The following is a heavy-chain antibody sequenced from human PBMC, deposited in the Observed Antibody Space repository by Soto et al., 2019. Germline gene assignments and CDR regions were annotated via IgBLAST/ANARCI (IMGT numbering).Heavy chain of an antibody. V-gene: IGHV1-18*01. CDR3: ARVRLRYFEPTVSADSFDI. D-gene: IGHD3-9*01. CDR1: GYTFTSYG. CDR2: ISAYNGNK. Sequence: QVQLVQSGAEVKKPGASVKVSCKASGYTFTSYGISWVRQAPGQGLEWMGWISAYNGNKNYAQKLQGRVTMTTETSTSTAYMELRRLRSDDTAVYYCARVRLRYFEPTVSADSFDIWGQGTMVTVSS. J-gene: IGHJ3*02.